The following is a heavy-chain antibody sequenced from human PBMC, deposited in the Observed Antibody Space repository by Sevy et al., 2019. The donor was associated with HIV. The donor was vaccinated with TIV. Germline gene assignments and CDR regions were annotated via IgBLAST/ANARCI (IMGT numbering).Heavy chain of an antibody. CDR2: IFGSGGGT. CDR1: GFTFSSYA. Sequence: GGSLRLSCAASGFTFSSYAMNWVRQAPGKGLEWVSTIFGSGGGTYYADSVKGRFTISRDNSKNTLYLQMNSLRAEDTAVYYCAGGRYDASGSFDAFAIWGQGTMVTVSS. J-gene: IGHJ3*02. V-gene: IGHV3-23*01. CDR3: AGGRYDASGSFDAFAI. D-gene: IGHD3-22*01.